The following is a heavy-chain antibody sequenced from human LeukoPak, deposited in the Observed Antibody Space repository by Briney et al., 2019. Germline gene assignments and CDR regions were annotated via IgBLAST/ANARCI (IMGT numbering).Heavy chain of an antibody. CDR2: IYPDDSDT. D-gene: IGHD2-2*03. CDR3: ARGRVDIVVVPAAPVFDY. Sequence: GESLKISCKGSAYSFTNYWFAWVRQMPGKGLEWMGIIYPDDSDTRYSPSFQGQVTISADKSISTAYLQWSSLKASDTAMYYCARGRVDIVVVPAAPVFDYWGQGTLVTVSS. V-gene: IGHV5-51*01. CDR1: AYSFTNYW. J-gene: IGHJ4*02.